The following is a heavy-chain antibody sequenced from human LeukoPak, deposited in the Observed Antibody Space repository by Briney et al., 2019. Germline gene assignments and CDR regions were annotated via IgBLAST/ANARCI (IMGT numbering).Heavy chain of an antibody. V-gene: IGHV4-34*01. Sequence: PSETLSLTCAVYGGSFSGYYWSWIRQPPGKGLEWIGDINHSGSTNYNPSLKSRVTISVDTSKNQFSLKLSSVTAADTAVYYCARGTAWGYYGSGSYYYWGQGTLVTVSS. CDR2: INHSGST. CDR1: GGSFSGYY. J-gene: IGHJ4*02. D-gene: IGHD3-10*01. CDR3: ARGTAWGYYGSGSYYY.